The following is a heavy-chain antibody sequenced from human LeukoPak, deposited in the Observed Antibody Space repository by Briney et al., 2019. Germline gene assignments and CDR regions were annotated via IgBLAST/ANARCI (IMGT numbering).Heavy chain of an antibody. CDR2: IWYDGTNK. V-gene: IGHV3-33*01. J-gene: IGHJ4*02. CDR3: ARAMSTFGGVRNYFDS. CDR1: GFTFSSSG. D-gene: IGHD3-16*01. Sequence: GRSLRLSCAASGFTFSSSGMHWFRQAPGKGLEWVAVIWYDGTNKYYADSVKGRFTISRDNSKNTLYLQMNSLRAEDTAVYYCARAMSTFGGVRNYFDSWGQGTLVTVSS.